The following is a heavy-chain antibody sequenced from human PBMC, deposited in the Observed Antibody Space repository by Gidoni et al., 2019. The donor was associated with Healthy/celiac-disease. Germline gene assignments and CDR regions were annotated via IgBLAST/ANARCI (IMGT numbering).Heavy chain of an antibody. CDR2: ISSNGGST. CDR3: ARTPYSSSSNVFDY. J-gene: IGHJ4*02. CDR1: GFTFSSYA. Sequence: AAGGFTFSSYAMHWVLQAPGKGLEYVSAISSNGGSTYYANFLKGRFTISRDNSKNTLYLQMGSLRAEDMAVYYCARTPYSSSSNVFDYWGQGTLVTVSS. D-gene: IGHD6-6*01. V-gene: IGHV3-64*01.